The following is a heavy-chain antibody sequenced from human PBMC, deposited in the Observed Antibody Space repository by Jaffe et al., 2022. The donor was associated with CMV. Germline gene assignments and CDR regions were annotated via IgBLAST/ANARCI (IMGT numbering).Heavy chain of an antibody. Sequence: EVQLVESGGGLVQPGGSLRLSCSASGFTFSDYVMHWVRQAPGKGLEYASAISDNGHSTYYADSVKGRFTIYRDNSKNTLYLQMRSLRGEDTAMYYCVKRRYGDYASFDSWGQGTLVTVSS. V-gene: IGHV3-64D*06. CDR3: VKRRYGDYASFDS. J-gene: IGHJ4*02. D-gene: IGHD4-17*01. CDR2: ISDNGHST. CDR1: GFTFSDYV.